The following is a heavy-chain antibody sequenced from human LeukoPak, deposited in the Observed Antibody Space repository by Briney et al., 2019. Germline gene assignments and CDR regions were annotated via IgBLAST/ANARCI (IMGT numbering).Heavy chain of an antibody. V-gene: IGHV4-59*01. D-gene: IGHD3-10*01. CDR1: GGSIGSYY. CDR2: IYYSGST. J-gene: IGHJ6*03. CDR3: ARDSMVRGVRPNYYYYMDV. Sequence: NPSETLSLTXTVSGGSIGSYYWSWIRQPPGKGLEWIGYIYYSGSTNYNPSLKSRVTISVDTSKNQFSLKLSSVTAADTAVYYCARDSMVRGVRPNYYYYMDVWGKGTTVTVSS.